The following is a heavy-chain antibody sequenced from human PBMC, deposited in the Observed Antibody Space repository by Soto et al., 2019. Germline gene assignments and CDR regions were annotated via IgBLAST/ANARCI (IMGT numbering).Heavy chain of an antibody. Sequence: GGSLRLSCAASGFTVSSNYMSWVRQAPGKGLEWVSVIYSGGSTYYADSVKGRFTISRDNSKNTLYLQMNSLRAEDTAVYYCARGGVAGGYYYGMDVWGQGTTVTVSS. CDR3: ARGGVAGGYYYGMDV. J-gene: IGHJ6*02. CDR1: GFTVSSNY. V-gene: IGHV3-53*01. CDR2: IYSGGST. D-gene: IGHD6-19*01.